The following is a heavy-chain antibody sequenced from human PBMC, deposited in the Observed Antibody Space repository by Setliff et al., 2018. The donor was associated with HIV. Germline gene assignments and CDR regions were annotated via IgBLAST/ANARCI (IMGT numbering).Heavy chain of an antibody. V-gene: IGHV3-74*01. CDR2: INGDRSTI. D-gene: IGHD6-19*01. CDR3: TSDPPASGWTLAY. CDR1: GFTFSGDW. J-gene: IGHJ4*02. Sequence: PGGSLRLSCAASGFTFSGDWMHWVRQPPGKGLVWVSHINGDRSTINYADSVKGRFAISRDNSKNTLYLQMDSLRAEDTALYYCTSDPPASGWTLAYWGQGALVTVSS.